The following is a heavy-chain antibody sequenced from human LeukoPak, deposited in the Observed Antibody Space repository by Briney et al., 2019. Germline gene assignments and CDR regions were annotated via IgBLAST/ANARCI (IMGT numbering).Heavy chain of an antibody. J-gene: IGHJ4*02. Sequence: GGALRLSCAASGLTFSSYTMQWVRQAPGKGLEWVAVISYDGSHQYLADSVKGRFSISRDNSENTLYLQMNSLRHEDTAVYYCARDRYFGSGSSSFDYWGQGTLVTVSS. V-gene: IGHV3-30*16. CDR1: GLTFSSYT. CDR2: ISYDGSHQ. D-gene: IGHD3-10*01. CDR3: ARDRYFGSGSSSFDY.